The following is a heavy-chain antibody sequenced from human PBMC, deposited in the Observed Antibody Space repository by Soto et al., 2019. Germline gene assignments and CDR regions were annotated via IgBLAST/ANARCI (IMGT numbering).Heavy chain of an antibody. J-gene: IGHJ2*01. D-gene: IGHD5-18*01. Sequence: NPSETLSLTCTVSGGSISSYYWSWIRQPAGKGLEWIGRIYTSGSTNYNPSLKSRVTMSVDTSKNQFSLKLSSVTAADTAVYYCARGQDGYSLVGDWYFDLWGRGTLVTVSS. V-gene: IGHV4-4*07. CDR3: ARGQDGYSLVGDWYFDL. CDR2: IYTSGST. CDR1: GGSISSYY.